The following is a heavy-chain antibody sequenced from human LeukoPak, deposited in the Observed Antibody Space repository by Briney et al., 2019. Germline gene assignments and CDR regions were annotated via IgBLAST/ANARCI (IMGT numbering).Heavy chain of an antibody. CDR3: ATLDCSGGSCYFDD. Sequence: GGSLRLSCAASGFTFSSYEMNWVRQAPGKGLEWVSVIYSVGDTYYTDSVKGGFTISKDNSKNTVYLQMNSLRAGDTAVYYCATLDCSGGSCYFDDSGQRTLVTVSS. V-gene: IGHV3-53*01. D-gene: IGHD2-15*01. CDR2: IYSVGDT. J-gene: IGHJ4*02. CDR1: GFTFSSYE.